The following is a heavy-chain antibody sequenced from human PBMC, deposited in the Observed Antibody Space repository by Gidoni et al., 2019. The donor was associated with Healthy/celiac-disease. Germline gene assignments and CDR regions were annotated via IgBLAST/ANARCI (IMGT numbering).Heavy chain of an antibody. CDR2: IDSSGST. V-gene: IGHV3-53*01. CDR1: GFTVSNNY. Sequence: EVQLVESGGGLIQPGGSLRLSCAASGFTVSNNYVSWVRQAPGKGLEWVSVIDSSGSTYYANSVKGRFTISRDNSNNTVYLQMSTLRAEDTAVYYCARASTVTTLDVWGQGTTVTVSS. D-gene: IGHD4-4*01. J-gene: IGHJ6*02. CDR3: ARASTVTTLDV.